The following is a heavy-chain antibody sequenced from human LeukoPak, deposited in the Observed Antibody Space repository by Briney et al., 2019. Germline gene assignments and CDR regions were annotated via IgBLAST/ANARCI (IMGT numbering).Heavy chain of an antibody. CDR2: IIPIFGTA. V-gene: IGHV1-69*05. Sequence: GASVKVSCKASGGTFSSYAISWVRQAPGQGLEWMGGIIPIFGTANYAQKFQGRVTITTDESTSTAYMELSSLRSEDTAVYYCARSGLADSSSWSPFDYWGQGTLVTVSS. D-gene: IGHD6-13*01. CDR1: GGTFSSYA. CDR3: ARSGLADSSSWSPFDY. J-gene: IGHJ4*02.